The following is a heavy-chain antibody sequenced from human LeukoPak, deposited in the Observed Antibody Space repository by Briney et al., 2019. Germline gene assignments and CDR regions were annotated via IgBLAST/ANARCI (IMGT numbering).Heavy chain of an antibody. V-gene: IGHV3-48*04. D-gene: IGHD2-21*01. CDR3: ARGHIPGAFHI. CDR2: ISSSSNTV. Sequence: PGGSLRLSCAASEFTFSSYSMNWVRLAPGKGLEWISYISSSSNTVYYADSVLGRFTISRDNAKNSLFLQMNSLRAEDTAVYYCARGHIPGAFHIWGQGTMVTVSS. J-gene: IGHJ3*02. CDR1: EFTFSSYS.